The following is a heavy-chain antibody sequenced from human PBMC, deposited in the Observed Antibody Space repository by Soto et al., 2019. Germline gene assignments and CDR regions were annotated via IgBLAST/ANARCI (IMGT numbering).Heavy chain of an antibody. CDR3: ARLSYSDALDV. V-gene: IGHV1-3*02. CDR1: GYTFRSYG. Sequence: ASVKVSCKASGYTFRSYGVQWVRQAPGQSLEWVGWSNGGNGFTKYSQELQDRVTITRDTAASTIYMELRGLTSDDTAVYYCARLSYSDALDVWGQGTTVTVSS. D-gene: IGHD4-17*01. CDR2: SNGGNGFT. J-gene: IGHJ6*02.